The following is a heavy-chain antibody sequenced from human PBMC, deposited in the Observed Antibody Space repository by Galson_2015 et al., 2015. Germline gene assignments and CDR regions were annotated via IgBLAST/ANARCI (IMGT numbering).Heavy chain of an antibody. CDR1: GYTLTELS. D-gene: IGHD2-8*01. J-gene: IGHJ6*02. V-gene: IGHV1-24*01. CDR3: ATEQRNGYGMDV. Sequence: SVKVSCKVSGYTLTELSMHWVRQAPGKGLEWMGGFDPEDGETIYAQKFQGRVTMTEDTSTDTAYMELSSLRSEDTAVYYCATEQRNGYGMDVWGQGTTVTVSS. CDR2: FDPEDGET.